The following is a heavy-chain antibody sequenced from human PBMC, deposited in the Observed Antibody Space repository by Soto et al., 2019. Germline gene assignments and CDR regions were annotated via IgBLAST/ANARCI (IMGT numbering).Heavy chain of an antibody. Sequence: SVKVSCKASGGTFSSYAISWVRQAPGQGLEWMGGIIPIFGTANYAQKFQGRVTITADESTSTAYMELSSLRSEDTAVYYRARSQRSIAVAGTLSWFDPWGQGTLVTVSS. CDR3: ARSQRSIAVAGTLSWFDP. CDR2: IIPIFGTA. J-gene: IGHJ5*02. D-gene: IGHD6-19*01. V-gene: IGHV1-69*13. CDR1: GGTFSSYA.